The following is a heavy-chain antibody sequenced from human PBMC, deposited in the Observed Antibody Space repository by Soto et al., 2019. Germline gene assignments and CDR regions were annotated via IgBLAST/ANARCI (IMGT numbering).Heavy chain of an antibody. CDR1: GFSLSTAGVA. V-gene: IGHV2-5*02. Sequence: SGPTLVNPTQTLALACTFSGFSLSTAGVAVGWIRQPPGKALEWLALFYWDDDKRYSPSLKSRLTIMKDTSKNQVVLIMTNMDPVDTATYYCAQTTRLRTVTSGVQYYYMYVWGKGTTVTVSS. CDR3: AQTTRLRTVTSGVQYYYMYV. CDR2: FYWDDDK. D-gene: IGHD4-17*01. J-gene: IGHJ6*03.